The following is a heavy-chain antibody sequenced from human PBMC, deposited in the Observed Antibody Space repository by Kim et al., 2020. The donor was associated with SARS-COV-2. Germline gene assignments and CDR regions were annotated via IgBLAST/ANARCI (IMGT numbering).Heavy chain of an antibody. CDR3: ARYLVATHNFDY. J-gene: IGHJ4*02. Sequence: SETLSLTRAVSGGSINGHYWSWVRQPPGKGLEWMGFIYYTGSTNYNPSLMGRVAMPVDTSKNQFSLRLNSVTAADTAVYYCARYLVATHNFDYWGQGTLVTVSS. D-gene: IGHD5-12*01. CDR1: GGSINGHY. V-gene: IGHV4-59*08. CDR2: IYYTGST.